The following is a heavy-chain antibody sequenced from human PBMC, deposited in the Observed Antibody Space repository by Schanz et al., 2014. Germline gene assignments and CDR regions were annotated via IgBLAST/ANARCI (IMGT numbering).Heavy chain of an antibody. CDR2: IRQDESAN. Sequence: EVHLVESGGGLVQPGGSLRLSCAASGFTFSHYWLSWVRQTPGNRLNWMANIRQDESANLYVDSVNSRFAISRDNAENSVCLQMNSLRAEDTAVHYCARDGFGGYLDSWGQGTLVTVSS. J-gene: IGHJ4*02. V-gene: IGHV3-7*01. CDR3: ARDGFGGYLDS. D-gene: IGHD3-10*01. CDR1: GFTFSHYW.